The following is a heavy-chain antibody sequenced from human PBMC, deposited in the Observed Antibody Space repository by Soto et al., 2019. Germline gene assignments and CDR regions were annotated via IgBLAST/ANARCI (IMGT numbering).Heavy chain of an antibody. CDR1: GYTFPYYN. CDR3: ARERDYWFFDL. CDR2: IHADNGNA. J-gene: IGHJ2*01. Sequence: QVQIVQSGAEVKKPGASVKLSCKGSGYTFPYYNVHWVRQAPGQRLEWMGCIHADNGNAKYSQKFQGRVTITRDPSGNTAYMELSNLRSEVTAVYYCARERDYWFFDLWGRGTLVTVSS. V-gene: IGHV1-3*01.